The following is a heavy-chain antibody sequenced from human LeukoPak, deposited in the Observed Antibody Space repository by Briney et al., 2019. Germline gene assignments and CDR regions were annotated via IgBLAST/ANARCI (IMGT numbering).Heavy chain of an antibody. CDR2: IFTCRRT. CDR3: ATSHDVKTAPYDL. V-gene: IGHV4-4*09. CDR1: GGSISSYY. Sequence: SETLSLTCTVSGGSISSYYWSWVRQSPGKGLEWIGYIFTCRRTDYNPSLKSRVTMSVDTPKNQLSMELRFLTAADTAVYYCATSHDVKTAPYDLWGQGTLVTVSS. D-gene: IGHD2-21*01. J-gene: IGHJ5*02.